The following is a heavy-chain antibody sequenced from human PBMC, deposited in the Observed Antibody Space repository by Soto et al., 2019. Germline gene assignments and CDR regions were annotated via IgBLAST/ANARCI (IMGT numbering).Heavy chain of an antibody. CDR2: VYSTGGT. J-gene: IGHJ6*02. V-gene: IGHV4-59*08. Sequence: QVQLQQSGPGLVKPSETLSLTCSVSSGPSSSHNWGWIRQPPGRGLEWIGYVYSTGGTSYNPSLKRQVPVLADPCTNHISMTLTSVTAAATAVYYCVRQGIGNLHGLVDVWGQGTTVRVSS. D-gene: IGHD1-1*01. CDR3: VRQGIGNLHGLVDV. CDR1: SGPSSSHN.